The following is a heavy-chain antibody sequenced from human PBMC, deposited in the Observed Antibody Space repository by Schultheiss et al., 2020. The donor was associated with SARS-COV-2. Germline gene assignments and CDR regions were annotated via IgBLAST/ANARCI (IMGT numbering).Heavy chain of an antibody. V-gene: IGHV1-2*02. CDR1: GYTFTGYY. J-gene: IGHJ3*02. Sequence: ASVKVSCKASGYTFTGYYMHWVRQAPGQGLEWMGWINPNSGGTNYAQKFQGRVTMTRDTSISTAYMELSRLRSDDTAVYYCARGVYSSSWYAFDIWGQGTMVTVSS. CDR2: INPNSGGT. D-gene: IGHD6-13*01. CDR3: ARGVYSSSWYAFDI.